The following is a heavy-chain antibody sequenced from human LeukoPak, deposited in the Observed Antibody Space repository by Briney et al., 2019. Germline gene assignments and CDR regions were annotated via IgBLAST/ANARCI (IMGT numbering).Heavy chain of an antibody. CDR3: ARDPQGMDV. V-gene: IGHV3-9*01. Sequence: GGSLRLSCAASGFTFSSYAMHWVRQAPGKGLEWVSGISWNSGSIGYADSVKGRFTISRDNAKNSLYLQMNSLRAEDTAVYYCARDPQGMDVWGQGTTVTVSS. CDR2: ISWNSGSI. J-gene: IGHJ6*02. CDR1: GFTFSSYA.